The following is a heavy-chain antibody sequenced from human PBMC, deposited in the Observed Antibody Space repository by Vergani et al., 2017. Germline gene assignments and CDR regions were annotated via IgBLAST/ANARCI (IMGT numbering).Heavy chain of an antibody. D-gene: IGHD3-10*01. CDR1: GFTVSSDY. CDR3: AREGGYWAGSYSLAY. Sequence: EVQLVESGGGLVKPGGSLRLSCAASGFTVSSDYMSWVRQAPGKGLEWVSVIYSGGSTFYADSVKGRFTISRDNSKNTLYLQMNSRRAEDTAVYYCAREGGYWAGSYSLAYWGQGTLVTVSS. CDR2: IYSGGST. V-gene: IGHV3-66*02. J-gene: IGHJ4*02.